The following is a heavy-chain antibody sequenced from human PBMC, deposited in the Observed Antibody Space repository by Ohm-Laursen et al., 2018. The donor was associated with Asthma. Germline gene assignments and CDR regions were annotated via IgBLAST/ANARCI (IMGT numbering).Heavy chain of an antibody. CDR3: ASARTIFGVVIIQGPFDY. V-gene: IGHV3-30-3*01. Sequence: SLRLSCAAPGFTFSSYAMHWVRQAPGKGLEWVAVISYDGSNKYYADSVKGRFTISRDNSKNTLYLQMNSLRAEDTAVYYCASARTIFGVVIIQGPFDYWGQGTLVTVSS. D-gene: IGHD3-3*01. CDR2: ISYDGSNK. CDR1: GFTFSSYA. J-gene: IGHJ4*02.